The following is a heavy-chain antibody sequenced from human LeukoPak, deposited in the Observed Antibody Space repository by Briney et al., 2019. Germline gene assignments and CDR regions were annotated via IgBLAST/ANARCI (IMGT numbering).Heavy chain of an antibody. CDR1: GFTFSSYS. CDR2: ISSSSSTI. V-gene: IGHV3-48*01. Sequence: GGSLRLSCAASGFTFSSYSMNWVRQAPGKGLEWVSYISSSSSTIYYADSVKGRFTISRDNAKNSLYLQMNSLRAEDTAVYYCASRRPHSGYPIYWGEGTLVTVSS. D-gene: IGHD5-12*01. CDR3: ASRRPHSGYPIY. J-gene: IGHJ4*02.